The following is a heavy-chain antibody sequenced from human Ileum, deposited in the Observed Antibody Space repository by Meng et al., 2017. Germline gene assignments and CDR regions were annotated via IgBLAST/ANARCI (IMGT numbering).Heavy chain of an antibody. Sequence: QWQLQGSGPGLLKPSGTLSLTCAVSGGSISTSDWWSWVRQPPGKGLEWIGEIHHSGSTNYNPSLKSRVTISVDKSKNQFSLKLNSVTAADTAVYYCAREWSGSYRHFDYWGQGTLVTVSS. J-gene: IGHJ4*02. CDR2: IHHSGST. V-gene: IGHV4-4*02. CDR3: AREWSGSYRHFDY. D-gene: IGHD1-26*01. CDR1: GGSISTSDW.